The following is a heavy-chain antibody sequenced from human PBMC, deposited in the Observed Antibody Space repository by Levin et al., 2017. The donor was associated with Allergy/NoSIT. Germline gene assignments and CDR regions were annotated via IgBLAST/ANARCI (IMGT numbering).Heavy chain of an antibody. CDR1: GLSFSSYT. Sequence: GESLKISCAASGLSFSSYTMTWVRQAPGKGLEWVSGISGDSVYTYYADSVKGRFTISRDNSENTLYLQMNSLGAEDTAVYYCARDFSRCGNECPGYFQHWGQGTLAIVSS. J-gene: IGHJ1*01. CDR2: ISGDSVYT. V-gene: IGHV3-23*01. D-gene: IGHD4-23*01. CDR3: ARDFSRCGNECPGYFQH.